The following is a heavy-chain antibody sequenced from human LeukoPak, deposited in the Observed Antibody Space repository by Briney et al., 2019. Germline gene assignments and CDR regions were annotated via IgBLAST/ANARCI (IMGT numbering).Heavy chain of an antibody. CDR2: IYPGDSDT. J-gene: IGHJ4*02. CDR1: GYSFTSYW. D-gene: IGHD5-24*01. Sequence: GESLKISCKGSGYSFTSYWIGWVRQMPGKGLEWMGIIYPGDSDTRYSPSFQGQVAISADKSISTAYLQWSSLKASDTAMYYCARTRRDGYNYSGGSDYWGQGTLVTVSS. V-gene: IGHV5-51*01. CDR3: ARTRRDGYNYSGGSDY.